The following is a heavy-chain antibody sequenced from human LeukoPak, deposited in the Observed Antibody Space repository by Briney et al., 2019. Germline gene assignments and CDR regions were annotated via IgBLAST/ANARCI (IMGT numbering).Heavy chain of an antibody. D-gene: IGHD2-2*01. V-gene: IGHV3-30*04. J-gene: IGHJ5*02. CDR1: GFTFSSYA. CDR3: ARGYCSSTSCYRRGNWFDP. Sequence: PGGSLRLSSAASGFTFSSYAMHWVRQAPGKGLEWVAVISYDGSNKYYADSVKGRFTISRDNSKNTLYLQMNSLRAEDTAVYYCARGYCSSTSCYRRGNWFDPWGQGTLVTVAS. CDR2: ISYDGSNK.